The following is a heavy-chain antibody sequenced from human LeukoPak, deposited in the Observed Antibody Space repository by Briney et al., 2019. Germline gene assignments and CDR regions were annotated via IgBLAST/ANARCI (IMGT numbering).Heavy chain of an antibody. CDR1: GGSISSYY. V-gene: IGHV4-59*01. D-gene: IGHD5-18*01. CDR2: IYNSGTT. CDR3: ARVNSGIQLWSTPFDY. Sequence: IPSESLSLTCTVSGGSISSYYCNWIRQPPGKGLGWIGYIYNSGTTYYNPSLKSRVNISVDPSKNQFSLKLTSVTAADTAVYYCARVNSGIQLWSTPFDYWGQGTLVTVSS. J-gene: IGHJ4*02.